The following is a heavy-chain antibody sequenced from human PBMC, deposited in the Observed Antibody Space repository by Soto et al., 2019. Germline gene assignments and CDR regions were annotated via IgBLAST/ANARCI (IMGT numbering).Heavy chain of an antibody. Sequence: GGSLRLSCAASGFSFSNYAMSWVRQAPGKGLEWVSAIRGSGSITHYLDSVKGRFSISRDNSKNMVYLQMDSLRAEDTALYYCTRARYENGAHYYDYWGQGSLVTVSS. CDR1: GFSFSNYA. D-gene: IGHD3-22*01. V-gene: IGHV3-23*01. J-gene: IGHJ4*02. CDR2: IRGSGSIT. CDR3: TRARYENGAHYYDY.